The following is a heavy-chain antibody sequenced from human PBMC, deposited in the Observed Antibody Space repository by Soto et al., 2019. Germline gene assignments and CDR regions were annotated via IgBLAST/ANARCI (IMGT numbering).Heavy chain of an antibody. D-gene: IGHD2-2*01. V-gene: IGHV3-23*01. CDR2: ISASGRST. CDR1: GFSFNSYV. J-gene: IGHJ2*01. Sequence: EVQLLESGGGLVQPGRSLRLSCAASGFSFNSYVMTWVRQAPGKGLEWVSGISASGRSTYYADSVRGRFTTSRDNSKNTVYLEMNNLRVDDTAVYYCTKPFECQMPSFWFFDVWGRGSLVTVSP. CDR3: TKPFECQMPSFWFFDV.